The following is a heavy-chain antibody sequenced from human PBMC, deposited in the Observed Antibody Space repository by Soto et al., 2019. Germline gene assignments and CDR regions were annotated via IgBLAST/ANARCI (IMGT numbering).Heavy chain of an antibody. V-gene: IGHV5-10-1*01. Sequence: GESLKISCKGSGYSFTSYWISWVRQMPGKGLEWMGRIDPSDSYTNYSPSFQGHVTISADKSVSTAYLQWSSLKASDTAMYYCAGRQPLYYYYGMDVWGQGTTVTVSS. CDR1: GYSFTSYW. J-gene: IGHJ6*02. D-gene: IGHD6-13*01. CDR3: AGRQPLYYYYGMDV. CDR2: IDPSDSYT.